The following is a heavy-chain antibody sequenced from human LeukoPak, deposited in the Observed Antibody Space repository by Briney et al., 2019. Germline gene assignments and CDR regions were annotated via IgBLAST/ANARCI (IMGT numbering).Heavy chain of an antibody. V-gene: IGHV4-59*08. CDR2: ISHTGNT. CDR1: GGSINGFH. CDR3: ARVGDCGDDCYSHDY. D-gene: IGHD2-21*02. Sequence: SEILSLTCTVSGGSINGFHWGWVRQPPGKGLEYLGFISHTGNTNYSPSLKSRVTISIDTSKNHFSLELRSVTAADTAVYFCARVGDCGDDCYSHDYWGQGTLVSVSS. J-gene: IGHJ4*02.